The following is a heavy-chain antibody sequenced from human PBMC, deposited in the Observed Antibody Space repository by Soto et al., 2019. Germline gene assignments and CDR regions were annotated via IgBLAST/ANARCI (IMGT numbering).Heavy chain of an antibody. D-gene: IGHD1-7*01. Sequence: GGSLRLSCAASGFTFSNAWMNWVRQAPGKGLEWVGRIKSKTDGGTTDYAAPVKGRFTISRDDSKNTLYLQMNSLKTEDTAVYYCTTDPITGTEDYYYGMDVWGQGTTVTVSS. V-gene: IGHV3-15*07. CDR1: GFTFSNAW. J-gene: IGHJ6*02. CDR2: IKSKTDGGTT. CDR3: TTDPITGTEDYYYGMDV.